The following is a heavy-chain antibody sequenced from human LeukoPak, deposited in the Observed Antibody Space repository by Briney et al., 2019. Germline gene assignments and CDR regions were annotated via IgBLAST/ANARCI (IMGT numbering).Heavy chain of an antibody. J-gene: IGHJ3*02. V-gene: IGHV3-15*01. Sequence: PGGSLRLSCAASGFTFSNAWMSWVRQAPGKGLEWVGRIKSKTNGGTTDYAAHVKGRFTISRDDSKETLNQQMNSLKTEDTPVYNCSTVYINVDMVATIPSNDALEIWGQGTMVTVSS. D-gene: IGHD5-12*01. CDR3: STVYINVDMVATIPSNDALEI. CDR1: GFTFSNAW. CDR2: IKSKTNGGTT.